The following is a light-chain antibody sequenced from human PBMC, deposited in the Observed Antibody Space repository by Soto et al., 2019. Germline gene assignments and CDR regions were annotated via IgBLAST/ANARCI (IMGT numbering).Light chain of an antibody. Sequence: IQMTPSPSPLSASVGASVTITWRASQSISGWLAWYQQKPGKAPKLLIYAASNLQSGVPSRFSASGSGTDFTLTISSLQPEDFATYYCQQANSFPITFGQGTLLEIK. CDR3: QQANSFPIT. CDR2: AAS. CDR1: QSISGW. V-gene: IGKV1-12*01. J-gene: IGKJ5*01.